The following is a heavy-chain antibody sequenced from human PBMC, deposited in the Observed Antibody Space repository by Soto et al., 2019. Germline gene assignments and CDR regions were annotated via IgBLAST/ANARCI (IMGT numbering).Heavy chain of an antibody. J-gene: IGHJ6*02. CDR3: AKSFSSGSYYKMPPTHYGMDV. CDR1: GFTFSSYA. CDR2: ISGSGGST. Sequence: GGSLRLSCAASGFTFSSYAMSWVRQAPGKGLEWVSAISGSGGSTYYADSVKGRFTISRDNSKNTLYLQMNSLRAEDTAVYYCAKSFSSGSYYKMPPTHYGMDVWGQGTTVTVPS. D-gene: IGHD3-10*01. V-gene: IGHV3-23*01.